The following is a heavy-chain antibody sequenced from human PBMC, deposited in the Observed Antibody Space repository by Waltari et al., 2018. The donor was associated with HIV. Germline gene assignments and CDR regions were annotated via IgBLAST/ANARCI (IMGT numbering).Heavy chain of an antibody. CDR2: IYYSGST. CDR1: GGSISSYY. J-gene: IGHJ4*02. CDR3: ARSYYDSSGYHLFDY. Sequence: QVQLQESGPGLVKPSETLSLTCTVSGGSISSYYWSWIRPPPGKGLEWIGYIYYSGSTNYNPSLESRVTISVDTSKNQFSLKLTSVTAADTAVYYCARSYYDSSGYHLFDYWGQGTLVTVSS. D-gene: IGHD3-22*01. V-gene: IGHV4-59*01.